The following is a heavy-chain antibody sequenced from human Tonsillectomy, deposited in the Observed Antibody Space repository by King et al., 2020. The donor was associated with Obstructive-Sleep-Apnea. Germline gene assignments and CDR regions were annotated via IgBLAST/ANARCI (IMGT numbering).Heavy chain of an antibody. Sequence: VQLVESGGGLVKPGGSLRLSCAASGFTFSDYYMSWIRQAPGKGLEWDSYISSSSSYTNYADSVKGRVTIARDNAKNTLYLQMNSLRAEDTAVYYCASRNGGYSYGYGDYWGPGTLVTVSS. J-gene: IGHJ4*02. CDR1: GFTFSDYY. CDR2: ISSSSSYT. D-gene: IGHD5-18*01. CDR3: ASRNGGYSYGYGDY. V-gene: IGHV3-11*06.